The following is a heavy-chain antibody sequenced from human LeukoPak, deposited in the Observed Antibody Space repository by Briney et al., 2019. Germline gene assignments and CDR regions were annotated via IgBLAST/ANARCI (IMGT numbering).Heavy chain of an antibody. D-gene: IGHD2-2*01. CDR1: GGTFSSYA. CDR2: IIPIFGTA. CDR3: ARDPVDCSSTSCPTGYYFDY. V-gene: IGHV1-69*13. J-gene: IGHJ4*01. Sequence: SVKVSCKASGGTFSSYAISWVRQAPGQGLEWMGGIIPIFGTANYAQKFQGRVTITADESTSTAYMELSSLRSEDTAVYYCARDPVDCSSTSCPTGYYFDYXXXGTLVTVSS.